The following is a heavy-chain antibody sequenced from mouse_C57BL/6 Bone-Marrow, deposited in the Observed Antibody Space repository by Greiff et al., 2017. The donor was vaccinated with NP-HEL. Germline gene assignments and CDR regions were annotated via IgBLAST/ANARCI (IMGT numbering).Heavy chain of an antibody. CDR1: GFNIKDYY. D-gene: IGHD5-1*01. V-gene: IGHV14-4*01. CDR2: IDPENGDT. J-gene: IGHJ2*01. CDR3: SSERLYHDC. Sequence: VQLQQSGAELVRPGASVKLSCTASGFNIKDYYMHWVKQRPEQGLEWIGWIDPENGDTEYASKFQGKATITADTSSNTAYLQLSSLTSEDTAVYYCSSERLYHDCWGNGTTLTVSS.